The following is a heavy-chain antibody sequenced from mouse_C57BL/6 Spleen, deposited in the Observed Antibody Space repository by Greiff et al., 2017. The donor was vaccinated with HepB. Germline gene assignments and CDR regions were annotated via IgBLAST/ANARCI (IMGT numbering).Heavy chain of an antibody. CDR2: IYPGGGYT. J-gene: IGHJ2*01. V-gene: IGHV1-63*01. D-gene: IGHD1-1*01. CDR1: GYTFTNYW. Sequence: VQLQQSGAELVRPGPSVKMSCKASGYTFTNYWIGWAKQRPGHGLEWIGDIYPGGGYTNYNEKFKGKATLTADKSSSTAYMQFSSLTSEDSAIYYCAREGGSSYGDYFDYWGQGTTLTVSS. CDR3: AREGGSSYGDYFDY.